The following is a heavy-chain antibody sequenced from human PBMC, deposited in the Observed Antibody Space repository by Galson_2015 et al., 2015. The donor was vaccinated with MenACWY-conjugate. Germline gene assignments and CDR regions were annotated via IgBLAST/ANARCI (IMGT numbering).Heavy chain of an antibody. D-gene: IGHD2-15*01. CDR2: INHSGST. CDR3: GRGGGRDFDY. J-gene: IGHJ4*02. CDR1: GGSFSGYY. Sequence: SETLSLTCAVSGGSFSGYYWSWIRQPPGKGLEWIGDINHSGSTNYNPSLRSRVNISVDTSRNQFSLKMSSVTAADTAVYYCGRGGGRDFDYWGQGTLVTVSS. V-gene: IGHV4-34*01.